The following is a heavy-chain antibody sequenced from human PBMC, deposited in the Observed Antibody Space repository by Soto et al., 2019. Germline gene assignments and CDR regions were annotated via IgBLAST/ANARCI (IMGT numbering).Heavy chain of an antibody. CDR3: ARVNDTGTPRGNWFDP. D-gene: IGHD1-1*01. V-gene: IGHV4-34*01. CDR1: GGSFSGYY. J-gene: IGHJ5*02. CDR2: INHSGST. Sequence: SETLSLTCAVYGGSFSGYYWSWIRQPPGKGLEWIGEINHSGSTNYNPSLKSRVTISVDTSKNQFSLKLSSVTAADTAVYYCARVNDTGTPRGNWFDPWGQGTLVTVSS.